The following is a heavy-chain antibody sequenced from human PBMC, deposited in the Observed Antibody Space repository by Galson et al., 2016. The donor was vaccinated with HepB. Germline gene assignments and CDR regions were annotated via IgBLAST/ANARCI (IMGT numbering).Heavy chain of an antibody. Sequence: SLRLSCAASGFTFNTYNMHWVRQTPGKGLELVSSITSSSSYIYYTDSVKGRFTISRDNAKNSLYLQMNSLRAEDTAIYYRAKDRGDYIWGTYRYTLDAFDVWGQGTMVAVSS. CDR3: AKDRGDYIWGTYRYTLDAFDV. CDR1: GFTFNTYN. CDR2: ITSSSSYI. J-gene: IGHJ3*01. V-gene: IGHV3-21*01. D-gene: IGHD3-16*02.